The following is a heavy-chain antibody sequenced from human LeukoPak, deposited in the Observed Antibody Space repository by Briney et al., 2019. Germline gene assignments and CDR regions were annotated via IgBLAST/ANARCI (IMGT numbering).Heavy chain of an antibody. Sequence: GGSLRLSCAASGFTFSSYAMSWARQAPGKGLEWVSAISGSGGSTYYADSVKGRFTISRDNSKNTLYLQMNSLRVDDTAVYYCARDYYGSGSHATGMDVWGQGTTVTVSS. CDR3: ARDYYGSGSHATGMDV. J-gene: IGHJ6*02. CDR2: ISGSGGST. D-gene: IGHD3-10*01. CDR1: GFTFSSYA. V-gene: IGHV3-23*01.